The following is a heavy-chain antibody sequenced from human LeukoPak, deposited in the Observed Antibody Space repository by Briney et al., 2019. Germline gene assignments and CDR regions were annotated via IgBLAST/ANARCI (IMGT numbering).Heavy chain of an antibody. J-gene: IGHJ4*02. CDR1: GFTFSSYG. CDR3: ATFQIVVVPAAEDFDY. D-gene: IGHD2-2*01. CDR2: ISGGGDST. V-gene: IGHV3-23*01. Sequence: GESLRLSCAASGFTFSSYGMHWVRQAPGKGLEWVSGISGGGDSTYYADSVKGRFTISRDNSKNTLYLQMDSLRAEDTAVYYCATFQIVVVPAAEDFDYWGQGTLVTVSS.